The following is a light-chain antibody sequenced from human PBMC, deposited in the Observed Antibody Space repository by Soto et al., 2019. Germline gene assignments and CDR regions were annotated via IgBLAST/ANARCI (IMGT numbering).Light chain of an antibody. Sequence: EIVMTQSPATLSLSPGERATLSCRASQSVNSNLAWYQQKPGQSPRLLIHGASTRSTGIPARFSGSGSGTAFTLTISSLQSEDFAVYYCQQYQNWPPWTFGQGTKVEI. CDR2: GAS. CDR1: QSVNSN. J-gene: IGKJ1*01. CDR3: QQYQNWPPWT. V-gene: IGKV3-15*01.